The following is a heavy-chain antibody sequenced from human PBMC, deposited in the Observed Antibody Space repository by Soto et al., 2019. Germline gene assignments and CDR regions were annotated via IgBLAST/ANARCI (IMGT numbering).Heavy chain of an antibody. Sequence: PSETLSLTCTVSGGSISRGDYYCSWIRQPPGKGLEWIGYIYYSGSTYYNPSLKSRVTISVDTSKNQFSLKLSSVTAADTAVYYCARLRPVRGAYYFDYWGQGTLVTVSS. CDR2: IYYSGST. CDR1: GGSISRGDYY. J-gene: IGHJ4*02. CDR3: ARLRPVRGAYYFDY. V-gene: IGHV4-30-4*01. D-gene: IGHD3-10*01.